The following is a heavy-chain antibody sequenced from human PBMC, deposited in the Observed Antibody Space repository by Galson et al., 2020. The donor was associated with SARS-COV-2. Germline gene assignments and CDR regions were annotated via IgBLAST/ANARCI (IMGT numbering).Heavy chain of an antibody. Sequence: KVSCKGSGYSFTSYWIGWVRQMPGKGLEWMGIIYSPSFQGQVTISADKSISTAYLQWSSLKASDTAMYYCARITIFGVVMLDPWGQGTLVTVSS. D-gene: IGHD3-3*01. CDR3: ARITIFGVVMLDP. CDR2: IY. V-gene: IGHV5-51*01. CDR1: GYSFTSYW. J-gene: IGHJ5*02.